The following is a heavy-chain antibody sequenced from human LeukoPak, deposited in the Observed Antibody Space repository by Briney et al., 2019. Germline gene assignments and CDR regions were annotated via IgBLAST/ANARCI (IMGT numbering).Heavy chain of an antibody. Sequence: SETLSLTCTVSGGSISSSSYYWGWIRQPPGKGLEWIGEINHSGSTNYNPSLKSRVTISVDTSKNQFSLKLSSVTAADTAVYYCASSSGPFDYWGQGTLVTVSS. CDR3: ASSSGPFDY. CDR2: INHSGST. V-gene: IGHV4-39*07. D-gene: IGHD2-15*01. J-gene: IGHJ4*02. CDR1: GGSISSSSYY.